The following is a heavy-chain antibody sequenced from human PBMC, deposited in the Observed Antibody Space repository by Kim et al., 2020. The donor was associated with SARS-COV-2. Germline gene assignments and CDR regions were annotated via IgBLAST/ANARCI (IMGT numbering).Heavy chain of an antibody. V-gene: IGHV1-3*01. CDR2: INAGNGNT. CDR3: AREIAVRGGIDY. D-gene: IGHD3-10*01. Sequence: ASVKVSCKASGYTFTSYAMHWVRQAPGQRLEWMGWINAGNGNTKYSQKFQGRVTITRDTSASTAYMELSSLRSEDTAVYYCAREIAVRGGIDYWGQGTLVTVSS. CDR1: GYTFTSYA. J-gene: IGHJ4*02.